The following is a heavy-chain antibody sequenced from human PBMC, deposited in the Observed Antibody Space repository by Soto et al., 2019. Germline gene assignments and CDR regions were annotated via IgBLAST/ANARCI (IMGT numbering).Heavy chain of an antibody. D-gene: IGHD1-26*01. J-gene: IGHJ5*02. CDR3: ARDAGELWLDP. V-gene: IGHV3-11*01. Sequence: QVQLVESGGGLVKPGGSLRHPWAPPGLTFSAYDMGGIPQAPGKGLEWVSYISSSGRTIYYADPVKGRFTITRDNAKNSLYLQMNSLRAEDTAVYYCARDAGELWLDPWGQGTLVTVSS. CDR1: GLTFSAYD. CDR2: ISSSGRTI.